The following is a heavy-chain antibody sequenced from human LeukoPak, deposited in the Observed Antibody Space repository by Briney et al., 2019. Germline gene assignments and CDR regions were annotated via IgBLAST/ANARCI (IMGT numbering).Heavy chain of an antibody. V-gene: IGHV3-74*01. D-gene: IGHD2-21*02. Sequence: GGSLRLSCAASGFTFSSYWMYWVRQAPGKGLVWVSRISSDGSNTNYADSVKGRFTISRDKSKNTVYLQMNSLRAEDTAVYSCARGCGGNCYILNCWGQGTLVTVSS. CDR2: ISSDGSNT. CDR3: ARGCGGNCYILNC. J-gene: IGHJ4*02. CDR1: GFTFSSYW.